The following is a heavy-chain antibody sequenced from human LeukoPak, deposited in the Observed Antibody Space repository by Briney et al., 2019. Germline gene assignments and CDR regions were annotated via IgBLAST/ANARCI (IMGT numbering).Heavy chain of an antibody. V-gene: IGHV4-59*01. Sequence: PSETLSLTCTVSGGSISTYYWTWIRQSPGKGLEWIGYIYYSGSINYNPCLQSRVTISIDTSKNQFSLKLSSVTAADTAIYYCAGGVSVIDDSSGYYYPPLDYWGQGILVTVSS. CDR2: IYYSGSI. J-gene: IGHJ4*02. D-gene: IGHD3-22*01. CDR3: AGGVSVIDDSSGYYYPPLDY. CDR1: GGSISTYY.